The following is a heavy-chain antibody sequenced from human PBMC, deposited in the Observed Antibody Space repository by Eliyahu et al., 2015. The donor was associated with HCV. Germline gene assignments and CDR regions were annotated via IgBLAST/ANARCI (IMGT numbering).Heavy chain of an antibody. CDR3: ARVLPIGYYYYGMDV. J-gene: IGHJ6*02. V-gene: IGHV3-21*01. CDR2: ISSSSSYI. CDR1: GFTFSXYS. D-gene: IGHD2-15*01. Sequence: EVQLVESGGGLVKPGGSLRLSCAASGFTFSXYSMXWVRQAPGKGLVWVSSISSSSSYIYYADSVKGRFTISRDNAKNSLYLQMNSLRAEDTAVYYCARVLPIGYYYYGMDVWGQGTTVTVSS.